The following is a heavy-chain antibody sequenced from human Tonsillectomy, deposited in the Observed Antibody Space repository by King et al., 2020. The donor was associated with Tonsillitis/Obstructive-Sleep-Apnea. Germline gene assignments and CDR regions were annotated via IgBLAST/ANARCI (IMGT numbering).Heavy chain of an antibody. Sequence: QLQESGPGLVRPSETLSLTCIVSGGSISNSGYDWGWIRQSPGKGLEWIGKIYYRGNTNYNPSLQSRVSISVDTSKNQFSLKFNSVTAADTAVYYCAGVIPRGRFEGSRLDPWGQGTLVTVSS. CDR1: GGSISNSGYD. J-gene: IGHJ5*02. D-gene: IGHD1-26*01. CDR3: AGVIPRGRFEGSRLDP. CDR2: IYYRGNT. V-gene: IGHV4-39*07.